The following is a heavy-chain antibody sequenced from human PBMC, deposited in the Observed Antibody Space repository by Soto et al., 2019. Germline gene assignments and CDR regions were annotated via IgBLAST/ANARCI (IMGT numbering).Heavy chain of an antibody. D-gene: IGHD3-10*01. V-gene: IGHV3-9*01. CDR2: ISWNGASI. CDR3: ANLPLYGSGFDC. Sequence: EVQLVESGGGLVQPGRSQRLSCAASGFTFDDYAIHWVRQAPGRGLEWVAGISWNGASIGYADSVKGRFTISRDNAKNSLHLQMNSLRSEDTALYYCANLPLYGSGFDCWGQGTLVTVSS. CDR1: GFTFDDYA. J-gene: IGHJ4*02.